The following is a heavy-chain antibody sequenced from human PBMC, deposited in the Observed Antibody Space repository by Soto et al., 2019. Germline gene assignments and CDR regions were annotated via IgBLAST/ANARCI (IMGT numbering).Heavy chain of an antibody. D-gene: IGHD6-13*01. CDR1: GGSISSGGYY. J-gene: IGHJ4*02. Sequence: SETLSLTCTVSGGSISSGGYYWSWIRQHPGKGLEWIGYIYYSGSTYYNPSLKSRVTISVDTSKNQFSLKLSSVTAADTAVYYCARDRAAAAGSFDYWGQGTLVTVSS. V-gene: IGHV4-31*03. CDR2: IYYSGST. CDR3: ARDRAAAAGSFDY.